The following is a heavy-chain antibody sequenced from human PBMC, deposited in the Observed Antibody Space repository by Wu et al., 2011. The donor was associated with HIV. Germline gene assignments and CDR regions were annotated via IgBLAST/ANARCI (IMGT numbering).Heavy chain of an antibody. CDR2: FIPMFGTA. V-gene: IGHV1-69*06. CDR3: ARDSTSWSRSNWFDP. D-gene: IGHD6-13*01. CDR1: GYTFTNYA. J-gene: IGHJ5*02. Sequence: QVQLVQSGAEVKKPGASVKVSCKASGYTFTNYAIHWVRQAPGQGLEWMGGFIPMFGTADYAQKFQGRLSMTADKSTSTAYMELSRLRSDDTAVYYCARDSTSWSRSNWFDPWGQGTLVTVSS.